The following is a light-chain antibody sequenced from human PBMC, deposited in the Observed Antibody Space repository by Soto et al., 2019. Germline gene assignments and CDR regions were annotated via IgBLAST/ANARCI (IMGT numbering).Light chain of an antibody. J-gene: IGLJ1*01. CDR2: DVS. V-gene: IGLV2-11*01. CDR3: CSFAGSYTYV. CDR1: SSDVGRYDY. Sequence: QSALTQPRSVSGSPGQSVTISCTGTSSDVGRYDYVSWYQQHPGKAPKLIIYDVSERPSGVPDRFSGSKFGNTASLTISGXQAEDEADYSCCSFAGSYTYVFGTGTKAPS.